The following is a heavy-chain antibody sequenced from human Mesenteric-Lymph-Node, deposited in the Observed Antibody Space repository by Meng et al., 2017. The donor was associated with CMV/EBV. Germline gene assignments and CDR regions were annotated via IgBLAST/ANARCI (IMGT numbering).Heavy chain of an antibody. CDR3: ARDPRNKGFDP. Sequence: GGSLRLSCAASGFTVSSNYMSWVRQAPGKGLEWVSVIYSCGSTYYADSVKGRFTTSRDNARNSLYLQMDGLRDEDTAIYYCARDPRNKGFDPWGPGTLVTVSS. V-gene: IGHV3-53*01. CDR2: IYSCGST. CDR1: GFTVSSNY. J-gene: IGHJ5*02.